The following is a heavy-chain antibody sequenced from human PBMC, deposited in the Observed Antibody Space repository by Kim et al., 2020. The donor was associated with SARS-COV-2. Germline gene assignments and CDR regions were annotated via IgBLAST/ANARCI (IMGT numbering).Heavy chain of an antibody. Sequence: ASVKVSCKASGYTFTGYYMHWVRQAPGQGLEWMGWINPNSGGTNYAQKFQGRVTMTRDTSISTAYMELSRLRSDDTAVYYCARGPNSSRADYYYYGMDVWGQGTTVTVSS. CDR1: GYTFTGYY. V-gene: IGHV1-2*02. D-gene: IGHD6-13*01. J-gene: IGHJ6*02. CDR2: INPNSGGT. CDR3: ARGPNSSRADYYYYGMDV.